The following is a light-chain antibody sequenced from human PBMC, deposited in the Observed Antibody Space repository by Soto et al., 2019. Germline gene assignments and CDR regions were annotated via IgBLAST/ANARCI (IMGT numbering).Light chain of an antibody. CDR1: QSISHF. V-gene: IGKV1-39*01. J-gene: IGKJ2*01. Sequence: DIQMTQSPSSLSASVGDRVTITCRASQSISHFVNWYQQRPGKAPKFLIYNGANLQSGVPSRFLGSGSGADFTLTISCLQPEDFATYYCQQCYSLPFTFGLGTKLEIK. CDR2: NGA. CDR3: QQCYSLPFT.